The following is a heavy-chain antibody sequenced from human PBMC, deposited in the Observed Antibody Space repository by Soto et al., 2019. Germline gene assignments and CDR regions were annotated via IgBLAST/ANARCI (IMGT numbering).Heavy chain of an antibody. V-gene: IGHV3-23*01. CDR2: ISGSGGST. D-gene: IGHD1-1*01. J-gene: IGHJ4*02. Sequence: PGGSLRLSCAASGFTFSSYGMHWVRQAPGKGLEWVPAISGSGGSTYYADSVKGRFTISRDNSKNTLYLQMNSLRAEDTAVYYCAKDLRSYKWVYYFDYWGQGTLVTVSS. CDR3: AKDLRSYKWVYYFDY. CDR1: GFTFSSYG.